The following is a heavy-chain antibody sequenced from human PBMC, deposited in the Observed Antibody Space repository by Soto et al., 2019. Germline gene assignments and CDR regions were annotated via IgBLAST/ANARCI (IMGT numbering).Heavy chain of an antibody. CDR3: ATVGCSSTSCWWYFDY. CDR1: GGSISGYY. CDR2: IHYSGST. D-gene: IGHD2-2*01. Sequence: SETLSLTCPVSGGSISGYYWTWIRKPPGKGLEWIGYIHYSGSTNYNPSLKSRVTMSVDTSKNQFSLKLYSVTAADTAVYYCATVGCSSTSCWWYFDYWGQGTLVTVSS. J-gene: IGHJ4*02. V-gene: IGHV4-59*01.